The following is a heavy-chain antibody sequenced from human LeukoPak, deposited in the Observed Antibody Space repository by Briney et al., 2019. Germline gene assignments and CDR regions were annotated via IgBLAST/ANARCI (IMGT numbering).Heavy chain of an antibody. CDR2: INPNSGGT. Sequence: ASVTVSCKASGYTFSDYYIHWVRQAPGQGLEWMGWINPNSGGTKFAQKLQGRVTMTRDTSISTAYMELSRLRSDDMAVYYCARGRGRQWLVRDWGQGTLVTVSS. V-gene: IGHV1-2*02. CDR3: ARGRGRQWLVRD. J-gene: IGHJ4*02. D-gene: IGHD6-19*01. CDR1: GYTFSDYY.